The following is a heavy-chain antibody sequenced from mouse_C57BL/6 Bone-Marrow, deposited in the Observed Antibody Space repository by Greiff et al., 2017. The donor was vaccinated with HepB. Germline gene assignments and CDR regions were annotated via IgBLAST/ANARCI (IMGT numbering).Heavy chain of an antibody. V-gene: IGHV1-9*01. CDR2: ILPGSGST. CDR3: ARCGAFDY. J-gene: IGHJ2*01. CDR1: GYTFTGYW. Sequence: VQLQQSGAELMKPGASVKLSCKATGYTFTGYWIEWVKQRPGHGLEWIGEILPGSGSTNYNAKFKGKATFTADTCSNTAYMQLSSLTTEDSAIYYCARCGAFDYWGQGTTLTVSS.